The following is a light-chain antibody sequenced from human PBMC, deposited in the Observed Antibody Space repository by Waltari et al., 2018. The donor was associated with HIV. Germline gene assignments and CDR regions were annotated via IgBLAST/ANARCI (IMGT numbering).Light chain of an antibody. CDR3: QSYDSRLSGSV. J-gene: IGLJ3*02. V-gene: IGLV1-40*01. CDR2: ANT. Sequence: QSALTQPPSVSGAPGQRVTISRTGASSNIGNGSDVHWYQPLPGPAPKLRIYANTNRPSGVPDRFSGSKSGTSASLAITGLQAEDEADYYCQSYDSRLSGSVFGGGTKLTVL. CDR1: SSNIGNGSD.